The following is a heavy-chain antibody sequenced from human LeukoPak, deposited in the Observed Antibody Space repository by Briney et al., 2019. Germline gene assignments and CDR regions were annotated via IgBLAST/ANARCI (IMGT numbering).Heavy chain of an antibody. CDR2: ISSNGGGT. V-gene: IGHV3-64D*06. CDR3: VISMVRGVVISYFDY. J-gene: IGHJ4*02. CDR1: GFTFSNYA. D-gene: IGHD3-10*01. Sequence: GGSLRLSCSASGFTFSNYAIHWVRQAPGKGLEYVSVISSNGGGTYYADSVKGRFTISRDNSKSTLYLQMSSLRSEDTAAYYCVISMVRGVVISYFDYWGQGTLVTVSS.